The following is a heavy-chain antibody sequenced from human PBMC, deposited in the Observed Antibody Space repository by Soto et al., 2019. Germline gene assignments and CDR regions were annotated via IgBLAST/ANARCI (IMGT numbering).Heavy chain of an antibody. Sequence: PSDTLSLTCTVSGGSISSGDYYWSWIRSPPGKGLEWIGNIYYSGSTYYNPSLKSRGTMSVDTSKNQFSLKLSSVTAADTAVYYCARVRDSSSLGLLFEYWGQGTLVTVSS. CDR3: ARVRDSSSLGLLFEY. CDR2: IYYSGST. V-gene: IGHV4-30-4*02. CDR1: GGSISSGDYY. D-gene: IGHD1-26*01. J-gene: IGHJ4*01.